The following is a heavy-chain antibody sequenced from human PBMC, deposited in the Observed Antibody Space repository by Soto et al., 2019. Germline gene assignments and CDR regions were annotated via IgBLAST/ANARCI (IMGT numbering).Heavy chain of an antibody. CDR3: ARDRDTYGRGFFDY. J-gene: IGHJ4*02. D-gene: IGHD5-18*01. V-gene: IGHV3-11*05. CDR1: GFTFSDFY. Sequence: QVQLVESGGGLVKPGGSLRLSCAASGFTFSDFYMTWIRQTPGKGLEWISYISTTSTHTNYADSVKGRFTVSRDNANNSLYLEMKNLRGDDTAVYFCARDRDTYGRGFFDYWGRGALVTVSS. CDR2: ISTTSTHT.